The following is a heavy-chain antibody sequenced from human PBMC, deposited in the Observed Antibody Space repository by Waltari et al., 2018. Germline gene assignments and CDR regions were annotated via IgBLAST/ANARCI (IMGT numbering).Heavy chain of an antibody. CDR1: GYTFTSYD. CDR2: MNPNSGNT. V-gene: IGHV1-8*01. CDR3: ARPTQFRSRRYYFDY. J-gene: IGHJ4*02. Sequence: QVQLVQSGAEVKKPGASVKVSCKASGYTFTSYDSNWVRQATGQGLEWMGWMNPNSGNTGYAQKFQGRVTMTRNTSISTAYMGLSSLRSEETAVYYCARPTQFRSRRYYFDYWGQGTLVTVSS. D-gene: IGHD3-10*01.